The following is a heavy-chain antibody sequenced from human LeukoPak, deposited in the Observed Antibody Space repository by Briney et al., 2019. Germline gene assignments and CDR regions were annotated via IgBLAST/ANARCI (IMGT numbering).Heavy chain of an antibody. J-gene: IGHJ4*02. CDR2: INPNSGGT. Sequence: ASVKVSCKASGYTFTGYYMHWVRQAPGQGLEWMGRINPNSGGTNYAQKFQGRVTMTRDTSISTAYMELSRLRSDDTAVYYCARWRFGGSDYCFDYWGQGTLVTVSS. V-gene: IGHV1-2*06. CDR3: ARWRFGGSDYCFDY. CDR1: GYTFTGYY. D-gene: IGHD3-10*01.